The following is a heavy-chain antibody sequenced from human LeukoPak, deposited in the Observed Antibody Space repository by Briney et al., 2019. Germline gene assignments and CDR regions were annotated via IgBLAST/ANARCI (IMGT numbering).Heavy chain of an antibody. CDR3: ARGGGSSGYYLVY. CDR1: GYTFTGYY. D-gene: IGHD3-22*01. J-gene: IGHJ4*02. CDR2: MNPNSGNT. Sequence: ASVKVSCKASGYTFTGYYMHWVRQATGQGLEWMGWMNPNSGNTGYAQKFQGRVTMTRNTSISTAYMELSSLRSEDTAVYYCARGGGSSGYYLVYWGQGTLVTVSS. V-gene: IGHV1-8*02.